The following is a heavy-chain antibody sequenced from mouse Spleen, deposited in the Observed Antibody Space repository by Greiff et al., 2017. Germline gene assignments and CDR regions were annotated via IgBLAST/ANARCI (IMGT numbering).Heavy chain of an antibody. Sequence: EVMLVESGGGLVQPGRSLRLSCATSGFTFSDFYMEWVRQAPGKGLEWIAASRNKAHDYTTEYSASVKGRFIVSRDTSRSILYLQMNALRAEDTAIYYCARDADYASSYWYFDVWGAGTTVTVSS. V-gene: IGHV7-1*01. CDR2: SRNKAHDYTT. CDR1: GFTFSDFY. J-gene: IGHJ1*01. CDR3: ARDADYASSYWYFDV. D-gene: IGHD1-1*01.